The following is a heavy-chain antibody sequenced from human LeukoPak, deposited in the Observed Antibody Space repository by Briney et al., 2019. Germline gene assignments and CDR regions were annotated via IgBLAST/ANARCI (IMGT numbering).Heavy chain of an antibody. V-gene: IGHV4-34*01. J-gene: IGHJ5*02. CDR1: GGPFSDYD. CDR2: ISERGST. D-gene: IGHD4-11*01. CDR3: ARTVYSNDWAPASWFHP. Sequence: SETLSLTCAVHGGPFSDYDWTWIRQSPGKGLEWIGEISERGSTNYNPSLGSRITISLDTSKNQFSLHVRSVVAADTAVYYCARTVYSNDWAPASWFHPWGQGTLVTVSP.